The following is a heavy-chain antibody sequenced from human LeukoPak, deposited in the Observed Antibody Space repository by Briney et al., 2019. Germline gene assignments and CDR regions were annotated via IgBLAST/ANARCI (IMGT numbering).Heavy chain of an antibody. CDR2: INHSGST. CDR3: ARVYSSSSKTHYYYYMDV. Sequence: PSETLSLTCAVYGGSFSGYYWSWIRQPPGKGLEWIGEINHSGSTNHNPSLKSRVTISVDTSKNQFSLKLSSVTAADTAVYYCARVYSSSSKTHYYYYMDVWGKGTTATVSS. V-gene: IGHV4-34*01. CDR1: GGSFSGYY. D-gene: IGHD6-6*01. J-gene: IGHJ6*03.